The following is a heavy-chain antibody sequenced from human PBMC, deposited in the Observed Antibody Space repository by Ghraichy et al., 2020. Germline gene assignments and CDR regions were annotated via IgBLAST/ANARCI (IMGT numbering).Heavy chain of an antibody. Sequence: GGSLRLSCAVSGLTFSNFAISWVRQGPGKGLEWVSAIDGGGDKTFYADSVKGRFTISRDNSKYTLYLEMNSLRADDTAVYYCAKGAAPDFDYWGQGTLVTVSS. CDR2: IDGGGDKT. V-gene: IGHV3-23*01. D-gene: IGHD6-25*01. CDR1: GLTFSNFA. J-gene: IGHJ4*02. CDR3: AKGAAPDFDY.